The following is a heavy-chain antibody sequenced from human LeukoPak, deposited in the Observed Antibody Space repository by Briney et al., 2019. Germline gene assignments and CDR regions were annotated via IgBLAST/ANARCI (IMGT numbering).Heavy chain of an antibody. V-gene: IGHV4-39*03. D-gene: IGHD3-10*01. Sequence: SETLSLTCTVSGGSISSNSYYWGWIRQPPGKGLEWIGSISYSGSTYYNPSLKSRVTISVDTSKNQFSLKLSSVTAADTAVYYCRGVTMVRGVRVVDYWGQGTLVTVSS. J-gene: IGHJ4*02. CDR3: RGVTMVRGVRVVDY. CDR1: GGSISSNSYY. CDR2: ISYSGST.